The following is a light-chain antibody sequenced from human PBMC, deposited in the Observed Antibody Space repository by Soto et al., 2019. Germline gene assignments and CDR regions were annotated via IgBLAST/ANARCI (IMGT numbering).Light chain of an antibody. J-gene: IGKJ1*01. CDR3: QQYGNSPPT. CDR2: GAS. CDR1: QSVSASF. V-gene: IGKV3-20*01. Sequence: ETVLTQSPGTLSLSPGERLTLSCRASQSVSASFLAWYQQKPGQAPRLLIYGASSRATGIPDRFSGSGSGTDFSLTISRLEPEDFEVYICQQYGNSPPTFGQGTKVEIK.